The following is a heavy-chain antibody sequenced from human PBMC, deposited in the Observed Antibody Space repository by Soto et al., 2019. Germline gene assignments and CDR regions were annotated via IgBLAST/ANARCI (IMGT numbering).Heavy chain of an antibody. D-gene: IGHD3-10*01. CDR2: IYPGDSDT. V-gene: IGHV5-51*01. CDR1: GYSFTSYW. J-gene: IGHJ4*02. Sequence: GESLKISCKGSGYSFTSYWIGWVRQMPGKGLEWMGIIYPGDSDTRYSPSFQGQVTISADKSISTAYLQWSSLKASDTAMYYCARLPTYYGSGSYYFDYWGQGTLVTVSS. CDR3: ARLPTYYGSGSYYFDY.